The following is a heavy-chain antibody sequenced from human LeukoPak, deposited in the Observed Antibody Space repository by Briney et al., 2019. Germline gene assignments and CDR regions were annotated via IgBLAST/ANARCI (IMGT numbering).Heavy chain of an antibody. J-gene: IGHJ4*02. CDR2: ISGSGGRT. CDR1: GFTFSSYA. CDR3: AKDASAAIYDFDY. V-gene: IGHV3-23*01. Sequence: PGGSLRLSCAASGFTFSSYAMSWVRQTPGKGLEWVSGISGSGGRTYYADSVTGRFTISRDNSKNTLYLQMNSLRAEETAIYYCAKDASAAIYDFDYWGQGTLVTVSS. D-gene: IGHD2-2*02.